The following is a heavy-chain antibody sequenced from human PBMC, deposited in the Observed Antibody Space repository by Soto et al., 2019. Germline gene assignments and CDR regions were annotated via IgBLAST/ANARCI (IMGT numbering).Heavy chain of an antibody. CDR2: IYYSGST. Sequence: PSETLSLTCTVSGGSISSGDYYWSWIRQPPGKGLEWIGYIYYSGSTYYNPSLKSRVTISVDTSKNQFSLKLSSVTAADTAVYYCAREAYGINWFDPWGHGTLVTVSS. J-gene: IGHJ5*02. CDR3: AREAYGINWFDP. CDR1: GGSISSGDYY. V-gene: IGHV4-30-4*01. D-gene: IGHD4-17*01.